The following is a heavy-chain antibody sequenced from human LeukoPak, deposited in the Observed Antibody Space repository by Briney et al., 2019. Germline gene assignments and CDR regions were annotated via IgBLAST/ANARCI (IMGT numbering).Heavy chain of an antibody. J-gene: IGHJ4*02. CDR2: IYHSGSS. CDR1: GGSISSGGYY. Sequence: SQTLSLTCTVSGGSISSGGYYWSWIRQPPGKGLEWIGYIYHSGSSHYNPSLKSRVTISVDRSKNQFSLKLSSVTAADTAVYYCARDLHDFWSASFDYWGQGTLVTVSS. CDR3: ARDLHDFWSASFDY. D-gene: IGHD3-3*01. V-gene: IGHV4-30-2*01.